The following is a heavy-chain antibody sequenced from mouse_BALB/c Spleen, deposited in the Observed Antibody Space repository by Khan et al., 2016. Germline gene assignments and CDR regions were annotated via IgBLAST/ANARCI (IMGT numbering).Heavy chain of an antibody. CDR1: GDSITSGY. V-gene: IGHV3-8*02. D-gene: IGHD1-2*01. CDR2: ISYSGST. J-gene: IGHJ4*01. CDR3: ARGITTAPYAMDY. Sequence: EVQLQESGPSLVKPSQTLSLTCSVTGDSITSGYWNWIRKFPGNKLEYMGYISYSGSTYYNPSLKSRISITRATSKNQYYLQLNSVTTEDTATYYCARGITTAPYAMDYWGQGTSVTVSS.